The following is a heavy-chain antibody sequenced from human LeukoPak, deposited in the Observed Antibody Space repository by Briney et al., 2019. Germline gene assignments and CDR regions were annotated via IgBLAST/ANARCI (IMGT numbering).Heavy chain of an antibody. Sequence: SETLSLTCAVYGGSFSNYHWSWIRQSPGKGLEWIGEINHSGSTNYNLSLKSRVTISVDTSKNQFSLKLSSVTAADTAVYYCARRPRNSGSYDGPPGLDYWGQGTLVTVSS. CDR1: GGSFSNYH. CDR2: INHSGST. D-gene: IGHD1-26*01. V-gene: IGHV4-34*01. CDR3: ARRPRNSGSYDGPPGLDY. J-gene: IGHJ4*02.